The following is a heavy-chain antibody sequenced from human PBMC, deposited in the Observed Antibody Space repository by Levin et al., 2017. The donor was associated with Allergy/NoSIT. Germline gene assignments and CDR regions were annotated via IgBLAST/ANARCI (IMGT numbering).Heavy chain of an antibody. Sequence: GASVKVSCKAYGYNFNDYFLHWMRQAPGQGLEWVGWINPKSGDTKNAQKFQGRVTMTRDTSITTTYMDLTSLTSDDTAVYFCAAGTNGTTGWFHPWGQGTQVIVSS. V-gene: IGHV1-2*02. CDR1: GYNFNDYF. CDR2: INPKSGDT. CDR3: AAGTNGTTGWFHP. D-gene: IGHD1-1*01. J-gene: IGHJ5*02.